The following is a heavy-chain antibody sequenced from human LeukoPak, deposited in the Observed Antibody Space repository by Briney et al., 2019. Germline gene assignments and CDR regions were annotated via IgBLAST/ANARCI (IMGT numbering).Heavy chain of an antibody. CDR2: ISGSGGST. D-gene: IGHD6-6*01. CDR3: AKDRFRPDSSSTNWFDP. CDR1: GLTFSSYA. J-gene: IGHJ5*02. Sequence: PGGSLRLSCAASGLTFSSYAMSWVRQAPGKGLEWVSAISGSGGSTYYADSVKGRFTISRDNSKNTLYLQMNSLRAEDTAVYYCAKDRFRPDSSSTNWFDPWGQGTLVTVSS. V-gene: IGHV3-23*01.